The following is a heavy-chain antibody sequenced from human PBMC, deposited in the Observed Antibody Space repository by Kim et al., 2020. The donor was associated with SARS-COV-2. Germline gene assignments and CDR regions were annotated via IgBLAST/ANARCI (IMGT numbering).Heavy chain of an antibody. CDR1: GFTFSSYA. Sequence: GGSLRLSCAASGFTFSSYAMHWVRQAPGKGLEWVAVISYDGSNKYYADSVKGRFTISRDNSKNTLYLQMNSLRAEDTAVYYCAREHQKGYYGSGSSSWCYWGQGTLVTVSS. V-gene: IGHV3-30*04. CDR2: ISYDGSNK. CDR3: AREHQKGYYGSGSSSWCY. D-gene: IGHD3-10*01. J-gene: IGHJ4*02.